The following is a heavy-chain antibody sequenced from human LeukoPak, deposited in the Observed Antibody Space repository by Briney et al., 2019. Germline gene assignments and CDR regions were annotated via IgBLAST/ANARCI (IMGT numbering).Heavy chain of an antibody. D-gene: IGHD6-13*01. CDR2: ISGDSTDI. CDR3: ARDTGIAASADQFDY. V-gene: IGHV3-21*01. Sequence: GGSLRLSCATSGFTFKSYAMNWVRQSPGKGLEWVSSISGDSTDIYYADSLMGRSTISRDNAKNSLYLQMNSLRAEDTAVYYCARDTGIAASADQFDYWGQGTLVTVSS. CDR1: GFTFKSYA. J-gene: IGHJ4*02.